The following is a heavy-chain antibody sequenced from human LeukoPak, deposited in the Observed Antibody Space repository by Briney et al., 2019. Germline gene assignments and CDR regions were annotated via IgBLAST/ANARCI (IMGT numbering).Heavy chain of an antibody. CDR3: ARIRTIFGSSDY. CDR2: INHSGST. CDR1: GGSFSGYY. J-gene: IGHJ4*02. Sequence: SETLSLTCAVYGGSFSGYYWSWIRQPPGKGLEWIGEINHSGSTNYNPSLKSRVTISVDTSKNQFSLKLSSVTAADTAVYYYARIRTIFGSSDYWGQGTLVTVSS. V-gene: IGHV4-34*01. D-gene: IGHD3-3*01.